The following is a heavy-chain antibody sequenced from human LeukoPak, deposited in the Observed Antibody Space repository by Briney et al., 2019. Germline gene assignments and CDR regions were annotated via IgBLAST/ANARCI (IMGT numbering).Heavy chain of an antibody. CDR2: IYYSGST. CDR1: GGSISSGGYY. Sequence: SETPSLTCTVSGGSISSGGYYWSWIRQHPGKGLEWSGYIYYSGSTYYNPSLKSRVTISVDTSKNQFSLKLSSVTAADTAVYYCARGSGGGSGSYYKDHYYGMDVWGPGTTVTVS. CDR3: ARGSGGGSGSYYKDHYYGMDV. V-gene: IGHV4-31*03. J-gene: IGHJ6*02. D-gene: IGHD3-10*01.